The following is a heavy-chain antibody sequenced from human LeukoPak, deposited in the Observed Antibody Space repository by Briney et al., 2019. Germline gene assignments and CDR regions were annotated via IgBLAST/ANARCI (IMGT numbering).Heavy chain of an antibody. CDR2: IRYDGSNK. CDR1: GFTFSSYG. Sequence: PGGSLRLSCAASGFTFSSYGMHWVRQAPGKGLEWVAFIRYDGSNKYYADSVKGRFTISRDNSKNTLYLQMNSLRAEDTAIYYRAKDGDYYDSSGYYSDYWGQGTLVTVSS. D-gene: IGHD3-22*01. V-gene: IGHV3-30*02. J-gene: IGHJ4*02. CDR3: AKDGDYYDSSGYYSDY.